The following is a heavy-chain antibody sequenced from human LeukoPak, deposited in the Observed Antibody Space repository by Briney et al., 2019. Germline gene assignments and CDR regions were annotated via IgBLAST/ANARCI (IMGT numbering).Heavy chain of an antibody. J-gene: IGHJ4*02. Sequence: GGSLRLSCAASGFPVSNNYMSWVRQAPGKGLEWVSVIFSGGSTYYADSVKGRFTISRDNSKNTLYLQMYSLRAEDTAVYYCARGRVLDTAMVPEYYFDYWGQGTLVTV. CDR2: IFSGGST. V-gene: IGHV3-66*01. CDR1: GFPVSNNY. D-gene: IGHD5-18*01. CDR3: ARGRVLDTAMVPEYYFDY.